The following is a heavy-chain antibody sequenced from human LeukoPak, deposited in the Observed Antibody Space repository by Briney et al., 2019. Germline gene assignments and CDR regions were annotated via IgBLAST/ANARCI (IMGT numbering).Heavy chain of an antibody. J-gene: IGHJ3*02. CDR2: ISHDGSNK. CDR1: GFIFTSYG. V-gene: IGHV3-30*03. Sequence: GGSLRLSCTASGFIFTSYGMHWVRQTPGKGLEWVAGISHDGSNKYYADSVKGRLTISRDNSKNTLYLQMNSLRAEDTAVYYCASTRGVDAFDIWGQGTMVTVSS. CDR3: ASTRGVDAFDI.